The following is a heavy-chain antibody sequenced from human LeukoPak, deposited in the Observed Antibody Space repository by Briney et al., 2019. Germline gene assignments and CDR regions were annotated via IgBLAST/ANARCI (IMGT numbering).Heavy chain of an antibody. J-gene: IGHJ4*02. Sequence: GGSLRLSCAASGFIFSSYVMSWVRQAPGKGLVWVSAITGSGDSTYYADSVKGRFTISRDNSKNTLYLQMNSLRAEDTAVYYCAKEGLYYYDSSGYYALDYWGQGTLVTVSS. CDR1: GFIFSSYV. D-gene: IGHD3-22*01. CDR3: AKEGLYYYDSSGYYALDY. CDR2: ITGSGDST. V-gene: IGHV3-23*01.